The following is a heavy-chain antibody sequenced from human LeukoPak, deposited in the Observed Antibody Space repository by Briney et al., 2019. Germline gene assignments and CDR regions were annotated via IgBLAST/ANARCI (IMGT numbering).Heavy chain of an antibody. CDR3: ARTYVLLWGSENWFDP. J-gene: IGHJ5*02. Sequence: GGSLRLSCAASGFTFSSYGMHWVRQAPGKGLEWVAVIWYDGSNKYYADSVKGRFTISRDNAKNSLYLQMNSLRAEDTAVYYCARTYVLLWGSENWFDPWGQGTLVTVSS. V-gene: IGHV3-33*01. CDR1: GFTFSSYG. CDR2: IWYDGSNK. D-gene: IGHD3-10*01.